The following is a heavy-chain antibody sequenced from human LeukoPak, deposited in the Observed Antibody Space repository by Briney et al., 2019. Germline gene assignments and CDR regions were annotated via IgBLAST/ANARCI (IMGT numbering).Heavy chain of an antibody. V-gene: IGHV3-30-3*01. CDR3: ARGGADY. Sequence: GGSLRLSCAASGFTFSSYAMHWVRQAPGKGLEWVAVISYDGSNKYYADSVKGRFTISRDNSKNTLYLQMNSLRAEDTAVYYCARGGADYWGQGTLVTVPS. CDR2: ISYDGSNK. CDR1: GFTFSSYA. J-gene: IGHJ4*02. D-gene: IGHD3-16*01.